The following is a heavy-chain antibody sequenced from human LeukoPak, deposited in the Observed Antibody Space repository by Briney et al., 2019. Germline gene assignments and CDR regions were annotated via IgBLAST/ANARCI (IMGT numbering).Heavy chain of an antibody. D-gene: IGHD4-17*01. Sequence: KASETLSLTRTVSGGSISSSSYYWGWIRQPPGKGLEWIGSIYYSGSTYYNPSLKSRVTISVDTSKNQFSLKLSSVTAADTAVYYCARAPGGAVTYFDYWGQGTLVTVSS. CDR3: ARAPGGAVTYFDY. CDR1: GGSISSSSYY. V-gene: IGHV4-39*01. J-gene: IGHJ4*02. CDR2: IYYSGST.